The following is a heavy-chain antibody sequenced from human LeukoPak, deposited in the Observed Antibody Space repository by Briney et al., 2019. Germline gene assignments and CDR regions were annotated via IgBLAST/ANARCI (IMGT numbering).Heavy chain of an antibody. V-gene: IGHV4-59*01. D-gene: IGHD1-26*01. J-gene: IGHJ4*02. CDR2: IYYSGGT. CDR1: GGSMSSYF. CDR3: ARERVGATIGFDN. Sequence: PSETLSLTCTVSGGSMSSYFWSWVRQPPGKGLEWIGYIYYSGGTNYNPSLTSRVTISVDTSKNQFSLKLSSVTAADTAVYYCARERVGATIGFDNWGQGTLVTVSS.